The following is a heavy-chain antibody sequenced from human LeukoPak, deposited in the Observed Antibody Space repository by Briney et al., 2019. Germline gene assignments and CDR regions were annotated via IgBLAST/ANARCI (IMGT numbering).Heavy chain of an antibody. V-gene: IGHV7-4-1*02. CDR1: GYTFICYV. J-gene: IGHJ4*02. CDR2: INPNSWHP. Sequence: ASVKVSCKASGYTFICYVMTWGRQAPGQGLEWMGWINPNSWHPTYAQGFTGRFVFSWDTSVSTAYLQISSLKAEDSAVYYCARAPSYSTSSLPGYWGQGTLVTVSS. D-gene: IGHD6-6*01. CDR3: ARAPSYSTSSLPGY.